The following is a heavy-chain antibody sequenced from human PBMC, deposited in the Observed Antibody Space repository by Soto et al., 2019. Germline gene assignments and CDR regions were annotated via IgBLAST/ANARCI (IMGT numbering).Heavy chain of an antibody. CDR1: GFTFDDYA. Sequence: DVQLVESGGGLVQPGRSLRLSCAASGFTFDDYAMHWVRQAPGKGLEWVSGISWNSGSIGYADSVKGRFTISRDNAKNSLYLQMNSLRAEDTALYYCARHYYGSRTVGGNNWFDPWGQGTLVTVSS. CDR2: ISWNSGSI. V-gene: IGHV3-9*01. J-gene: IGHJ5*02. D-gene: IGHD3-10*01. CDR3: ARHYYGSRTVGGNNWFDP.